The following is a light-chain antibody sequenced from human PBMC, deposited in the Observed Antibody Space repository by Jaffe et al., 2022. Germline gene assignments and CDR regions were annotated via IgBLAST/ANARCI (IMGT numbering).Light chain of an antibody. CDR3: HQRGNWPLT. J-gene: IGKJ4*01. CDR1: QSVSDS. Sequence: ENVLTQSPATLSLSPGERATLSCRASQSVSDSLAWYQQKPGQAPRLLIYDASSRATGIPARFSGSGSGTDFTLTISSLEPEDFAVYYCHQRGNWPLTFGGGTKVEI. V-gene: IGKV3-11*01. CDR2: DAS.